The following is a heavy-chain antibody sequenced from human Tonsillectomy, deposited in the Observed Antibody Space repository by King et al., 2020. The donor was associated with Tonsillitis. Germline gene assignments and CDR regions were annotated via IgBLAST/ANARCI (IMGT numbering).Heavy chain of an antibody. CDR3: ARAPWLGPFDY. J-gene: IGHJ4*02. D-gene: IGHD3-22*01. CDR1: GFTFSTYG. CDR2: IWYDGSNK. V-gene: IGHV3-33*01. Sequence: QLVQSGGGVVQPGRSLRLSCAASGFTFSTYGMHWVRQAPGKGLEWVAVIWYDGSNKYYEDSVKGRFTISRDNSKNTLYLQMNSLRAEDTAVYYCARAPWLGPFDYWGQGTLVTVSS.